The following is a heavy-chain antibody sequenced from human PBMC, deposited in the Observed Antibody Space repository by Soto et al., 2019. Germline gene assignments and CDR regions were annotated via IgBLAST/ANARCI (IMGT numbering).Heavy chain of an antibody. CDR3: AKHKTAADWFCDR. D-gene: IGHD2-15*01. CDR2: IRGSGGTT. CDR1: GFTFNTYG. J-gene: IGHJ2*01. Sequence: EVQLLESGGGLVQPGGSLKLSCAASGFTFNTYGMNWVRQAPGKGLEWVSTIRGSGGTTYYADSVKGRFSISRDNSKNRLYLQMNSLKAEYTAVCYCAKHKTAADWFCDRGGRGTL. V-gene: IGHV3-23*01.